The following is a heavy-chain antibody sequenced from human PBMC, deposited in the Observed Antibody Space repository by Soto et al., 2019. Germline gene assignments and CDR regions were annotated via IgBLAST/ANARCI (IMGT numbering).Heavy chain of an antibody. D-gene: IGHD3-22*01. CDR3: ARDLRPAYYYDSSGYYQNWFDP. CDR2: IGGYKGNT. J-gene: IGHJ5*02. Sequence: ASVKVSCKASGYTFTNYGVSWVRQAPGQGLEWMGWIGGYKGNTNYAQKLQGRVTLTTDTSTSTAYMELRSLRSDDTAVYYCARDLRPAYYYDSSGYYQNWFDPWGQGTLVTVSS. V-gene: IGHV1-18*01. CDR1: GYTFTNYG.